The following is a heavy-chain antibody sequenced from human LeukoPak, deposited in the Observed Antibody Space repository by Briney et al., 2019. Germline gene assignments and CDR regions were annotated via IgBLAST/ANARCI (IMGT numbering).Heavy chain of an antibody. CDR2: IISNGVTT. V-gene: IGHV3-64*01. Sequence: GRCLRLSSASSGFTLSSHAMHCVRESRGKGLEFVSAIISNGVTTYYANSVKGRFIISRDNSKNTLYLQMGGLRAGDMAVYYCARVPAPGDYGDLFDYWGQGTMVTVSS. CDR3: ARVPAPGDYGDLFDY. J-gene: IGHJ4*02. D-gene: IGHD4/OR15-4a*01. CDR1: GFTLSSHA.